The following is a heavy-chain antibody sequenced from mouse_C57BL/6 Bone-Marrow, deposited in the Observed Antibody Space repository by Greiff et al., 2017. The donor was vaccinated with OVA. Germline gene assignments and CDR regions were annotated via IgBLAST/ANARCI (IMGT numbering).Heavy chain of an antibody. J-gene: IGHJ2*01. Sequence: QVQLQQPGAELVKPGASVKVSCKASGYTFTSYWMHWVKQRPGQGLEWIGRIYPGSGNTKYNEKFKGKATLTADTSSSTAYMQLSSLTSEDSAVYYCGRFDYWGQGTTLTVSS. V-gene: IGHV1-66*01. CDR2: IYPGSGNT. CDR3: GRFDY. CDR1: GYTFTSYW.